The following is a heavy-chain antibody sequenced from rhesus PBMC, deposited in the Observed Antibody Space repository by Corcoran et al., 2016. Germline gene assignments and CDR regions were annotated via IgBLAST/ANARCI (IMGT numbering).Heavy chain of an antibody. CDR3: ARAYRGDIDY. J-gene: IGHJ4*01. V-gene: IGHV4-106*01. CDR1: GGSISDDYS. D-gene: IGHD6-25*01. CDR2: IYGRGWNT. Sequence: QVQLQESGPGLVQPSETLSLTCAVSGGSISDDYSWSWIRQPPGKGLEWIGYIYGRGWNTDYNHSRKNRVTNSIDTSKNQFSMKLSSVTAADTAVYYCARAYRGDIDYWGQGVLVTVSS.